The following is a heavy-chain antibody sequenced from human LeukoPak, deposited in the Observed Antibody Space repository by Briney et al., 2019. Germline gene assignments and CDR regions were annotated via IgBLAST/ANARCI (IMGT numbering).Heavy chain of an antibody. Sequence: GGSLRLSCAASGFTFSNYFMSWIRQAPGKGLEWVANIKQDGGEIYYVDSVKGRFTISRDNAKNSVSLQMNSLRAEDTAIYYCAELGITMIGGVWGKGTTVTISS. CDR2: IKQDGGEI. V-gene: IGHV3-7*01. CDR3: AELGITMIGGV. J-gene: IGHJ6*04. CDR1: GFTFSNYF. D-gene: IGHD3-10*02.